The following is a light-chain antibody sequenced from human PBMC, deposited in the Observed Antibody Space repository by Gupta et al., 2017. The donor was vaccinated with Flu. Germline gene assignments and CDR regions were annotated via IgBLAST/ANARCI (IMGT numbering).Light chain of an antibody. CDR2: GVT. V-gene: IGLV2-14*01. CDR3: SSCISSSTLV. J-gene: IGLJ2*01. Sequence: SVTISCTGTSSDIGCYNYVCWYQQHAGQAPKLLIYGVTKRPSGVSTRFSASKSGDTASLTISGLQAEDEADYYCSSCISSSTLVFGGGTKLTVL. CDR1: SSDIGCYNY.